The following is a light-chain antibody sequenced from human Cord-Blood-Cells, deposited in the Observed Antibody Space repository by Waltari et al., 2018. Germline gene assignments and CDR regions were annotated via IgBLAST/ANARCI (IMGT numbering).Light chain of an antibody. CDR2: DVS. CDR3: SSYTSSSTLV. Sequence: QSALTPPASVSGSPGPSITISCTGTSRDVGGYTYVSWYQQQPGKAPKLMIYDVSNRPSGVSNRFSGSKSGNTASLTISGLQAEDEADYYCSSYTSSSTLVFGGGTKLTVL. V-gene: IGLV2-14*01. CDR1: SRDVGGYTY. J-gene: IGLJ3*02.